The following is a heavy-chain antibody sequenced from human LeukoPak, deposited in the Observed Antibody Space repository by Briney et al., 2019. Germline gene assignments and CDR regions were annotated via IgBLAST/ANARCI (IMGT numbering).Heavy chain of an antibody. J-gene: IGHJ4*02. CDR1: GGSISSYY. D-gene: IGHD5-18*01. V-gene: IGHV4-59*08. Sequence: SETLSLTCTVSGGSISSYYWSWIRQPPGKGLEWIGYIYYSGSTNYNPSLKSRVTISVDTSKNQFSLKLSSVTAADTAVYYCARHLPSQPGGYSSSFDYWGQGTLVTVSS. CDR3: ARHLPSQPGGYSSSFDY. CDR2: IYYSGST.